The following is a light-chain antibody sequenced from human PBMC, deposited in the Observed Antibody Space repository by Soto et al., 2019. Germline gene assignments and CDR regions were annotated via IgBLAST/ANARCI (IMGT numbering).Light chain of an antibody. Sequence: QPVLTQSPSASASLGASVKLTCTLSSGHSSYAIAWHQQQPEKGPRYLMKLNSDGSHSKGDGIPDRFSGSSSGAERYLTSSSLQAEDEADYYCQTWGTGVVFGGGTQLTVL. CDR3: QTWGTGVV. V-gene: IGLV4-69*01. CDR2: LNSDGSH. J-gene: IGLJ2*01. CDR1: SGHSSYA.